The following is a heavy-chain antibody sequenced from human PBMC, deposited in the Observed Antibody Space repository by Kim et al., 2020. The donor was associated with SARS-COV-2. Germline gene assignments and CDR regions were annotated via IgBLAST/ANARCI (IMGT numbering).Heavy chain of an antibody. CDR1: GGSISSGGYY. CDR2: IYYSGST. J-gene: IGHJ3*02. D-gene: IGHD3-22*01. CDR3: ARSPITMIVVVNAFDI. V-gene: IGHV4-31*03. Sequence: SETLSLTCTVSGGSISSGGYYWSWIRQHPGKGLEWIGYIYYSGSTYYNQSLKSRVTISVDTSKNQFSLKLSSVTAADTAVYYCARSPITMIVVVNAFDIWGQGTMVTVSS.